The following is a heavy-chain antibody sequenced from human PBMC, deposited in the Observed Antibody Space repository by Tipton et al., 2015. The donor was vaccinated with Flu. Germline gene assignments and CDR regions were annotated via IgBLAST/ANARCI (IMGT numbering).Heavy chain of an antibody. V-gene: IGHV3-11*01. Sequence: LSLTCAASGFTFNDYYMSWIRQAPGKGLEWVSYISSSGSTTYYADSVKGRFSISRDNAKNSLYLQMNSLRAEDTAVYYCARDDGGNYYSASYYWGQGTLVTVSS. CDR2: ISSSGSTT. D-gene: IGHD1-26*01. J-gene: IGHJ4*02. CDR3: ARDDGGNYYSASYY. CDR1: GFTFNDYY.